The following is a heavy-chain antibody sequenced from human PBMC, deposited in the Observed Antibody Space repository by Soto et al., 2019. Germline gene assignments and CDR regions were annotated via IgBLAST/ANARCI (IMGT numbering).Heavy chain of an antibody. J-gene: IGHJ3*02. V-gene: IGHV1-69*13. CDR2: IIPVFGTA. CDR1: GGTFSSYS. CDR3: ARAKQLGLGAFDI. D-gene: IGHD6-6*01. Sequence: SVKVSCKASGGTFSSYSISWVRQAPGQGLEWMGGIIPVFGTANYAQKFQGRGTMTADESTSTAHMELSSLRSEDTAVYYCARAKQLGLGAFDIWGQGTMVTVSS.